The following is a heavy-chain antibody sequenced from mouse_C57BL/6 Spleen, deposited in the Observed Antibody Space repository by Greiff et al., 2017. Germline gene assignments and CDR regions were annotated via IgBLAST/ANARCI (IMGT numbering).Heavy chain of an antibody. CDR1: GYAFSSYW. CDR3: SRGGVVAPFAY. D-gene: IGHD1-1*01. Sequence: LKESGASVKISCKASGYAFSSYWMNWVKQRPGKGLEWIGQIYPGDGDTNYNGKFKGKATLTADKSSSTAYMQLSSLTSEDSAVYFCSRGGVVAPFAYWGPGTLVNVSA. CDR2: IYPGDGDT. V-gene: IGHV1-80*01. J-gene: IGHJ3*01.